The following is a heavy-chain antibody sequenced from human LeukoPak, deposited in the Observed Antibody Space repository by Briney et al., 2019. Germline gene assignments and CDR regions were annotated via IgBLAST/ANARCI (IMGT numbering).Heavy chain of an antibody. V-gene: IGHV5-51*01. CDR2: IYPGDSDT. CDR1: GYSFTSYW. D-gene: IGHD3-10*01. CDR3: ARVYYYGSGSYYNGGFDY. J-gene: IGHJ4*02. Sequence: GESLKISCKGSGYSFTSYWIGWVRQMPGKGLEWMGIIYPGDSDTRYSPSFQGQVTISADKTISTACLQWSSLKASDTATYYCARVYYYGSGSYYNGGFDYWGQGTLVTVSS.